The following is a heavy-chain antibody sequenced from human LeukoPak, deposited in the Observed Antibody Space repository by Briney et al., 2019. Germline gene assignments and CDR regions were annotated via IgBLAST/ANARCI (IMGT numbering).Heavy chain of an antibody. D-gene: IGHD3-22*01. Sequence: GGSLRLSCAASGFTFDSYSMNWVRQAPGKALEWVSYISRTSGTIYYADSVKGRFTISRDNSKNTLYLQMNSLRAEDTAVYYCAKGSSAYYYELWGQGTLVTVSS. V-gene: IGHV3-48*01. J-gene: IGHJ4*02. CDR1: GFTFDSYS. CDR2: ISRTSGTI. CDR3: AKGSSAYYYEL.